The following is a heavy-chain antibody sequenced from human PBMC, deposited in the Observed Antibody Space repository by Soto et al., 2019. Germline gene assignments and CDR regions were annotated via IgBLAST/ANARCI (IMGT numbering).Heavy chain of an antibody. D-gene: IGHD3-22*01. J-gene: IGHJ4*02. V-gene: IGHV3-48*02. CDR2: ISSSSSII. CDR3: ARDRYDSSGYPEY. CDR1: GFTFSSYS. Sequence: EVQLVESGGTLVQPGGSLRLSCAASGFTFSSYSMSWVRQAPGKGLEWVSYISSSSSIIYYADSVKGRFTISRDNAKNTLYLQMNSLRDEDTAVYYCARDRYDSSGYPEYCGRGALVTVSS.